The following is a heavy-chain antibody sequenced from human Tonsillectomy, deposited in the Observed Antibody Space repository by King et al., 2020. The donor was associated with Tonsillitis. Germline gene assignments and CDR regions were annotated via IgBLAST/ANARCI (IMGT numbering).Heavy chain of an antibody. V-gene: IGHV5-51*01. J-gene: IGHJ4*02. D-gene: IGHD3-22*01. CDR3: ARHMTFYDSGGPNLDY. Sequence: VQLVESGAEVKKPGESLTISCKGSGYSFTNYWIGWIRQMPGKGLEWMGIIYPGDSDTRYSPSFQGQVTLSADKSISTAYLQWSSLKASDTATYYCARHMTFYDSGGPNLDYWGQGTPVTVSS. CDR2: IYPGDSDT. CDR1: GYSFTNYW.